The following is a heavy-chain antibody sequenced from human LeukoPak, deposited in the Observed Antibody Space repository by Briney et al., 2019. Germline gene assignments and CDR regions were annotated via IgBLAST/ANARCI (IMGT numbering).Heavy chain of an antibody. CDR1: GVSISNYY. Sequence: PSETLSLTCTVSGVSISNYYWNWIRQPPGKGLEWIGYIYYSGSSNYNPSLKSRVTISVDTSKNQFSLKLSSVTAADTAVYYCARLHLALGWLARYYFDYWGQGTLVTVSS. D-gene: IGHD6-19*01. V-gene: IGHV4-59*08. CDR2: IYYSGSS. J-gene: IGHJ4*02. CDR3: ARLHLALGWLARYYFDY.